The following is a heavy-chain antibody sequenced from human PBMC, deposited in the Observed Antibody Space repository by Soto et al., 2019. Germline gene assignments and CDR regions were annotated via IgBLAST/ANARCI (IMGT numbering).Heavy chain of an antibody. V-gene: IGHV4-34*01. J-gene: IGHJ4*01. CDR2: INHSGST. D-gene: IGHD3-10*01. CDR1: GASFSAYY. Sequence: SETLSLTCAFYGASFSAYYWSWIRQPPGKGLEWIGEINHSGSTNYSPSRVTISVDTSKNQLFLKLTSVTAADTAVYYCARGGYYVSGSYYASHWGHGTLVT. CDR3: ARGGYYVSGSYYASH.